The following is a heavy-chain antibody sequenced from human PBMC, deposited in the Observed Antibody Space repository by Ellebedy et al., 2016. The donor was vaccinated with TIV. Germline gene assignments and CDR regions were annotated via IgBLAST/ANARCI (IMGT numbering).Heavy chain of an antibody. Sequence: GESLKISCAASGFTFSTYSMNWVRQAPGKGLEWVSLISRNGTFIDYADSVKGRFTISRDNAKNSLYLQMHSLRAEDTAVYYCARDSGGTGFDWGQGTLVTVSS. CDR3: ARDSGGTGFD. D-gene: IGHD1-1*01. CDR2: ISRNGTFI. V-gene: IGHV3-21*01. J-gene: IGHJ4*02. CDR1: GFTFSTYS.